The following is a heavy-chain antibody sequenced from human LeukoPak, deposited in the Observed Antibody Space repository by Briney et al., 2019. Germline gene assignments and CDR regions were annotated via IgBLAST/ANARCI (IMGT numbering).Heavy chain of an antibody. CDR2: ISYDGSNK. CDR3: AILGSSSSGGGYFDY. Sequence: PGGSLSLSCAASGFTFSSYGMHWVRQAPGKGLEGVAVISYDGSNKYYADSVKGRFTISRDNSKNTLYLQMNSLRAEDTAVYYCAILGSSSSGGGYFDYWGQGTLVTVSS. CDR1: GFTFSSYG. D-gene: IGHD6-6*01. J-gene: IGHJ4*02. V-gene: IGHV3-30*03.